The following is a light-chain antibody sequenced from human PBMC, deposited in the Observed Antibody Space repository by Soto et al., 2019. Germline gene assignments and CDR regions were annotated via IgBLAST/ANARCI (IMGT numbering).Light chain of an antibody. CDR2: DAS. CDR3: QQRSNWPPIT. CDR1: QSVSIH. V-gene: IGKV3-11*01. Sequence: EIVLTQSPATLSLSPGERATLSCRASQSVSIHLAWYQQKPGQAPRLLIYDASNRATGIPARFSGSGSGTDLTLTISSLEPEDFAVYYCQQRSNWPPITFGQGTRVKI. J-gene: IGKJ5*01.